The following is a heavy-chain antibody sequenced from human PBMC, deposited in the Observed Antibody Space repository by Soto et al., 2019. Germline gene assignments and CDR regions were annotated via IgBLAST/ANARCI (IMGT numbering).Heavy chain of an antibody. CDR1: GFSFSNHV. D-gene: IGHD3-3*01. V-gene: IGHV3-30*03. CDR2: ISYDGGNA. J-gene: IGHJ6*02. Sequence: QVQLVESGGGVVQPGGSLRLSCAGSGFSFSNHVMHWVRQAPGKGLEWVAVISYDGGNAYYAESVKGRFTVSRDNSKNTMYIEMSSVRGDDRAVYYCARDLTVFGVLNGDSPMDVWGQGTTVTVSS. CDR3: ARDLTVFGVLNGDSPMDV.